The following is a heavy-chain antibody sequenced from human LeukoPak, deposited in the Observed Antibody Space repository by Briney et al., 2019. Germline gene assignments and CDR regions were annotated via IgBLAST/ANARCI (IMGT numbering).Heavy chain of an antibody. J-gene: IGHJ6*03. CDR2: ISWNSGSI. CDR3: AKDSGSTSSYMDV. V-gene: IGHV3-9*03. Sequence: GGSLRLSCAASGFTFDDYAMHGVRQAPGKGLEWVSGISWNSGSIGYADSVKGRFTISRDNAKNSLYLQMNSLRAEDMALYYCAKDSGSTSSYMDVWGKGTTVTVSS. D-gene: IGHD2/OR15-2a*01. CDR1: GFTFDDYA.